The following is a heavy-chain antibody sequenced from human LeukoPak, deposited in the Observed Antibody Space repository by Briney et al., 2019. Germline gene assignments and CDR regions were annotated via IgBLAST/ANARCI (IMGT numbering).Heavy chain of an antibody. CDR1: GFTFSSYG. D-gene: IGHD5-12*01. J-gene: IGHJ4*02. CDR3: AKDRYIVATNYFDY. Sequence: QPGGSLRLSCAASGFTFSSYGMHWVRQAPGKGLEWVAFIRYDGSNKYYADSVKGRFTISRDNSKNTLYLQMNSLRAVDTAVYYCAKDRYIVATNYFDYWGQGTLVTVFS. CDR2: IRYDGSNK. V-gene: IGHV3-30*02.